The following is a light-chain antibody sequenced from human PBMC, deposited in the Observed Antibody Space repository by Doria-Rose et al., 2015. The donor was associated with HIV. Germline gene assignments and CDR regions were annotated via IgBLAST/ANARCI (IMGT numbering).Light chain of an antibody. J-gene: IGKJ1*01. CDR2: DGS. V-gene: IGKV3-20*01. CDR1: QSFSSTY. Sequence: EIVLTQSPGTLSLSTGERATLSCRASQSFSSTYLAWYQQQPGQAPSLLIYDGSTRATGIPDRFSASGSGTDFTLTINRLEPEDFALYYCHQYGTSWTFGQGTKVEI. CDR3: HQYGTSWT.